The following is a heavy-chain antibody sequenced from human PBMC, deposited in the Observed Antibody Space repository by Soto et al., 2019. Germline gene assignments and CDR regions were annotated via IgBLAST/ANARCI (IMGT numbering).Heavy chain of an antibody. CDR2: IYWDDDK. V-gene: IGHV2-5*02. CDR1: GFSLYTGGVG. D-gene: IGHD2-21*02. Sequence: QITLKESGPTLVKPAQTLTLTCTFSGFSLYTGGVGVAWIRQPPGKALEWLALIYWDDDKRYSPSLKNRLTITKDTSKRQVVLSMTDMDPVDTATYFCTHTDSRTSLAMDYWGQGTLVTVSS. CDR3: THTDSRTSLAMDY. J-gene: IGHJ4*02.